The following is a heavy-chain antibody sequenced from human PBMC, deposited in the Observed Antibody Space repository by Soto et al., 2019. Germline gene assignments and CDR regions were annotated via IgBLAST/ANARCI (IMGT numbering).Heavy chain of an antibody. Sequence: ASVKVSCKASGYTFTSYGISWVRQAPGQGLEWMGWISAYNGNTNYAQKLQGRVTMTTDTSTSTAYMELRSLRSDDTAVYYCARDEWRPPSRNVAVAGSSIDYWGQGTLVTVSS. CDR3: ARDEWRPPSRNVAVAGSSIDY. CDR1: GYTFTSYG. J-gene: IGHJ4*02. V-gene: IGHV1-18*01. D-gene: IGHD6-19*01. CDR2: ISAYNGNT.